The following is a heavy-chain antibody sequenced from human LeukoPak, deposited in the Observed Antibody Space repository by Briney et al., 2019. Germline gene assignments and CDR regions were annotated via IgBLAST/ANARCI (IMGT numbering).Heavy chain of an antibody. CDR2: ISYDGSNK. Sequence: GGSLRLSCAASGFTFSSYAMHWVRQAPGKGLEWVAVISYDGSNKYYADSVKGRFTISRDNAKNSLYLQMNSLRAEDTAVYYCTKQLVPTPDWFDPWGQGTLVTVSS. V-gene: IGHV3-30-3*01. D-gene: IGHD6-6*01. CDR1: GFTFSSYA. J-gene: IGHJ5*02. CDR3: TKQLVPTPDWFDP.